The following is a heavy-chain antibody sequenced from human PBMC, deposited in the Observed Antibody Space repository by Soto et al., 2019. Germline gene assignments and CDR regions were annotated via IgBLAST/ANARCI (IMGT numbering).Heavy chain of an antibody. V-gene: IGHV4-59*08. J-gene: IGHJ4*02. CDR3: ARRASWGYLDY. CDR1: GGSISSYY. D-gene: IGHD2-15*01. CDR2: IYYSGST. Sequence: SETLSLTCTVSGGSISSYYWRWIRQPPGKGLEWIGYIYYSGSTNYNPSLKSRVTISVATSKNQFSLKLSSVTAADTAVYYCARRASWGYLDYWGQGTLVTVSS.